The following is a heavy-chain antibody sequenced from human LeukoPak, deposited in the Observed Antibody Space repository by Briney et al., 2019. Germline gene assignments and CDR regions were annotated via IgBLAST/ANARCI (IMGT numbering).Heavy chain of an antibody. J-gene: IGHJ4*02. D-gene: IGHD5-24*01. V-gene: IGHV3-23*01. CDR2: ISGSGGTT. CDR3: AKDRVWLQPRGCDY. Sequence: GGPLRLSCAASGFTFSSYAMSWVRQAPGKGLEWVSSISGSGGTTYYADSVKGRFTISRDNSKNTLYLQMNSLRAEDTAVYYCAKDRVWLQPRGCDYWGQGTLVTVSS. CDR1: GFTFSSYA.